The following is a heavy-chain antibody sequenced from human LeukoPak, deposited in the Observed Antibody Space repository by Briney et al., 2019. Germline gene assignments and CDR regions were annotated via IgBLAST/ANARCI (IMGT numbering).Heavy chain of an antibody. CDR1: GFTFSNAW. Sequence: PGGSLRLSCAASGFTFSNAWMNWVRQAPGKGLERVGRIKSKTDGGTTDYAAPVKGRFTISRDDSKNTLYLQMNSLKTEDTAVYYCARPLTDITMIVVADDAFDIWGQGTMVTVSS. J-gene: IGHJ3*02. V-gene: IGHV3-15*07. D-gene: IGHD3-22*01. CDR2: IKSKTDGGTT. CDR3: ARPLTDITMIVVADDAFDI.